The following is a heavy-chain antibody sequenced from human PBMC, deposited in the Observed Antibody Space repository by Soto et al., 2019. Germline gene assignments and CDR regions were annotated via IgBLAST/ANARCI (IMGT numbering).Heavy chain of an antibody. V-gene: IGHV3-30*18. Sequence: GGSLRLSCAASGFTFSSYAMSWVRQAPGKGLEWVAVISYDGSNKYYADSVKGRFTISRDNSKNTLYLQMNSLRAEDTAVYYCAKDLYYDFWSGYPVSNYYGMDVWGQGTTVTVSS. D-gene: IGHD3-3*01. CDR2: ISYDGSNK. CDR1: GFTFSSYA. J-gene: IGHJ6*02. CDR3: AKDLYYDFWSGYPVSNYYGMDV.